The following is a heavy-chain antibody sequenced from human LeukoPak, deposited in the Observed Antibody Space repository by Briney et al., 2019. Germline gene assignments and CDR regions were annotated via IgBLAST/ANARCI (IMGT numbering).Heavy chain of an antibody. D-gene: IGHD3-22*01. Sequence: GGSLRLSCAASGFTFSSYVMHWVRQAPGKGREWVAYISSSGSTIYYADSVKGRFTISRDNAKNSLYLQMNSLRAEDTTVYYCARDSSGYYYQYYYYYYMDVWGKGTTVTISS. CDR2: ISSSGSTI. CDR1: GFTFSSYV. J-gene: IGHJ6*03. V-gene: IGHV3-48*04. CDR3: ARDSSGYYYQYYYYYYMDV.